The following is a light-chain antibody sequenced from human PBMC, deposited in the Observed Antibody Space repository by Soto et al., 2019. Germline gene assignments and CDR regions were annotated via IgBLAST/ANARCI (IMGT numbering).Light chain of an antibody. CDR2: DAS. CDR3: QQYDSLPRT. V-gene: IGKV1-33*01. CDR1: QDISVY. Sequence: DIQMTQSPASLSASVGDRVTITCQASQDISVYLNWYQQKPGKAPKILIYDASNLGTGVPSRFSGSGSGTVFTFTITRLKPEDLATYSCQQYDSLPRTFVQGTKLEI. J-gene: IGKJ2*01.